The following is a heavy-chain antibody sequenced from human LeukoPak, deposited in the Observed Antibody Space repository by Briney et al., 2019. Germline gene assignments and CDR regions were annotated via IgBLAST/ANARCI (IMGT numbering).Heavy chain of an antibody. CDR1: GYTFTRYD. Sequence: ASVKVSCKASGYTFTRYDINWGRQATGQGLEWMGWMNPNSGNTGYAQKFQGRVTMTRNTSISTAYMELSSLRSEDTAVYYCARGQGQTDILYYYYGMDVWGQGTTVTVSS. V-gene: IGHV1-8*01. J-gene: IGHJ6*02. CDR2: MNPNSGNT. CDR3: ARGQGQTDILYYYYGMDV. D-gene: IGHD2-15*01.